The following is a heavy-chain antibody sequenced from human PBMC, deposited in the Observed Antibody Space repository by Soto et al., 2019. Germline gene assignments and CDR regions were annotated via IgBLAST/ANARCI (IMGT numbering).Heavy chain of an antibody. CDR2: IIPIFNST. V-gene: IGHV1-69*06. Sequence: QVQLVQSGAEVKTPGSSLKVSCTVSGSRFSNYVISWVRQAPGHGLEWLGRIIPIFNSTQYAQKFQGGVTITADKSTNAASLELRSLRSDATAVYYCAREGRGKKAGYNGLVSLGYWGQGTLVTVSS. J-gene: IGHJ4*02. CDR3: AREGRGKKAGYNGLVSLGY. D-gene: IGHD2-2*02. CDR1: GSRFSNYV.